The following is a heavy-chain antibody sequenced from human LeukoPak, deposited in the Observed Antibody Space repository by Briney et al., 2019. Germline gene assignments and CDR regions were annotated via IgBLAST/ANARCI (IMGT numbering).Heavy chain of an antibody. CDR2: ITAYSDNT. D-gene: IGHD3-10*01. J-gene: IGHJ4*02. Sequence: ASVKVSCKASGYTXTSYGISGVRQAPGQGLEWMGWITAYSDNTNYAQKLQGRVTMTTDTSTSTAYMELRSLRSDDTAVYYCARALLWFGEPSHIDYWGQGTLVTASS. V-gene: IGHV1-18*01. CDR3: ARALLWFGEPSHIDY. CDR1: GYTXTSYG.